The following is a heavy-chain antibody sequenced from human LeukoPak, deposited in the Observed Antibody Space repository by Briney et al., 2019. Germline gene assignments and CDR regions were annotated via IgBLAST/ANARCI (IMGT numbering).Heavy chain of an antibody. Sequence: PSETLSLTCAVYGGSFSGYYWSWIRQPPGKGLEWIGVINHSGSTNYNPSLKSRVTISVDTSKNQFSLKLSSVTAADTAVYYCARDPVRGVPRSDWFDPWGQGTLVTVSS. V-gene: IGHV4-34*01. CDR1: GGSFSGYY. CDR3: ARDPVRGVPRSDWFDP. D-gene: IGHD3-10*01. J-gene: IGHJ5*02. CDR2: INHSGST.